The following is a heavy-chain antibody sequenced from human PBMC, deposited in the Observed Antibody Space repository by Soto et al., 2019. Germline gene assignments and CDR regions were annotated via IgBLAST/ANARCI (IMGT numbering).Heavy chain of an antibody. V-gene: IGHV3-30-3*01. Sequence: GGSLRLSCAASGFTFSSYAMHWVRQAPGKGLEWVAVISYDGSNKYYADSVKGRFTISRDNSKNTLYLQMNSLRAEDTAVYYCARDQFYGVRGALVFDYWGQGTLVTVSS. CDR3: ARDQFYGVRGALVFDY. J-gene: IGHJ4*02. CDR1: GFTFSSYA. D-gene: IGHD3-10*01. CDR2: ISYDGSNK.